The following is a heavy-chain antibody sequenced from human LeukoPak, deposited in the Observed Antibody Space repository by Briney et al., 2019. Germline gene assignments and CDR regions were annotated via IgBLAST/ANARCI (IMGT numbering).Heavy chain of an antibody. V-gene: IGHV3-33*08. J-gene: IGHJ6*02. CDR2: IWYDGSNK. Sequence: GGSLRLSCAASGFTFSSYGMHWVRQAPGKGLEWVAVIWYDGSNKYYADSVKGRFTISRDNPKNTLYLQMNSLRAEDTAVYYCARDQLPLYYDFWSGYYYYGMDVWGQGTTVTVSS. CDR3: ARDQLPLYYDFWSGYYYYGMDV. D-gene: IGHD3-3*01. CDR1: GFTFSSYG.